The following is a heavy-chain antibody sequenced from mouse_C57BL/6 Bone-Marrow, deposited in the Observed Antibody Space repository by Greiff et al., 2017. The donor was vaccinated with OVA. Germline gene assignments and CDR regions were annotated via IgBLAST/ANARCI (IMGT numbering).Heavy chain of an antibody. CDR3: ARQWDISGSAWFAY. J-gene: IGHJ3*01. D-gene: IGHD3-2*02. V-gene: IGHV5-2*01. Sequence: EVQVVESGGGLVQPGESLKLSCESNEYEFPSHDMSWVRKTPEKRLELVAAINSDGGSPYYPDTMESRFILSRDNTKTNLYLQMSSLRAEDTAMYYCARQWDISGSAWFAYWGQGTLVTVSA. CDR1: EYEFPSHD. CDR2: INSDGGSP.